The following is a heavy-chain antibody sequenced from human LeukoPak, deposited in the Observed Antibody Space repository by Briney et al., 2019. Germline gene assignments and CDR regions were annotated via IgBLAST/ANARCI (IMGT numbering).Heavy chain of an antibody. CDR3: AREGGFYRPLDY. J-gene: IGHJ4*02. V-gene: IGHV4-4*02. D-gene: IGHD3-3*01. CDR2: VHLDGRT. Sequence: SETLSLTCGVSGGSVTSTNWWTLVRQPPGKGVEWIGEVHLDGRTNYNPSLKSRLTMSVDLSENHVSLKLTSVTAADTAVYYCAREGGFYRPLDYSGQGTLVTVSS. CDR1: GGSVTSTNW.